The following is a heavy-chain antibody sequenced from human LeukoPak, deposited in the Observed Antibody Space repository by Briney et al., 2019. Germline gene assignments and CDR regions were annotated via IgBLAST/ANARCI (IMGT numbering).Heavy chain of an antibody. CDR2: INPNSGGT. V-gene: IGHV1-2*02. J-gene: IGHJ4*02. CDR3: ARVDTAMVRYFDY. D-gene: IGHD5-18*01. CDR1: GYTFTGYY. Sequence: ASVKVSCKASGYTFTGYYMHWVRQAPGQGLEWMGWINPNSGGTNYAQKCQGRVTMTRDTSISTAYVELSRLRSDDTAVYYCARVDTAMVRYFDYWGQGTLVTVSS.